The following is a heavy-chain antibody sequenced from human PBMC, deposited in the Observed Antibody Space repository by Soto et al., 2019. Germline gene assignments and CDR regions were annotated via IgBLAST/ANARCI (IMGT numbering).Heavy chain of an antibody. CDR3: ATDSVYFDWLFGPLDY. D-gene: IGHD3-9*01. CDR1: GGSIISSSYY. J-gene: IGHJ4*02. Sequence: SETLSLTCTVSGGSIISSSYYWGWIRQPPGKGLEWIGSIYYSGSTYYNPSLKSRVTISVDTSKNQFSLKLSSVTAADTAVYYCATDSVYFDWLFGPLDYWGQGTLVTVS. CDR2: IYYSGST. V-gene: IGHV4-39*01.